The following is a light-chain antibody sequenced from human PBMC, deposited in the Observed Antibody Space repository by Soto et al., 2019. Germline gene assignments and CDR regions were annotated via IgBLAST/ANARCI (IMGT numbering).Light chain of an antibody. CDR2: RDN. CDR1: SSNIGSNY. J-gene: IGLJ2*01. CDR3: AAWDDSLSGPV. V-gene: IGLV1-47*01. Sequence: QSVLTQPPSASGTPGQRVTISCSGSSSNIGSNYVYWYQPLPGTAPKLLIYRDNQRPSGVPDRFSGSKSGTSASLAISGLRAEDEADYHCAAWDDSLSGPVFGGGTKLTVL.